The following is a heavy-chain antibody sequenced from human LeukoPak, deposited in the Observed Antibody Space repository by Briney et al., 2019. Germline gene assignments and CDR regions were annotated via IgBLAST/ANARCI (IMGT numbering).Heavy chain of an antibody. D-gene: IGHD6-13*01. V-gene: IGHV5-51*01. CDR3: AAAWDSSSWSPFDY. J-gene: IGHJ4*02. Sequence: GESLKISCKGSGYSFTSYWIDWVRQMPGKGLEWMGIIYPGDSDTRYSPSFQGQVTISADKSISTAYLQWNSLKASDTAMYYCAAAWDSSSWSPFDYWGQGTLVTVSS. CDR1: GYSFTSYW. CDR2: IYPGDSDT.